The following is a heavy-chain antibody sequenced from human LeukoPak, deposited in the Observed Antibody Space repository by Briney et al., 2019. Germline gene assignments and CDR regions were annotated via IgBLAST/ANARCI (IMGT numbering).Heavy chain of an antibody. J-gene: IGHJ4*02. CDR1: GFTFSNCG. CDR3: AKEPDSSGYFGY. Sequence: GGSLRLSCAASGFTFSNCGMSWVRQAPGKGLEWVSVTSAGGTGTYYADSVKGRFTISRDNSKNTLYLQMNSLRADDTAVYYCAKEPDSSGYFGYWGQGTLVTVSS. V-gene: IGHV3-23*01. D-gene: IGHD3-22*01. CDR2: TSAGGTGT.